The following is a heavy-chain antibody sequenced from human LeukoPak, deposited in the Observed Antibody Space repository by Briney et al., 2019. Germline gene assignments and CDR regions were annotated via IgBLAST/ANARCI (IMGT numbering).Heavy chain of an antibody. J-gene: IGHJ4*02. CDR2: ISYDGSNK. Sequence: GGSLRLSCAASGFTFSSYAMHWVRQAPGKGLEWVAVISYDGSNKYYADSVKGRFTISRDNSKNTLYLQMNSLRAEDTAVYYCAGGTWLRLGGYFDYWGQGTLVTVSS. CDR3: AGGTWLRLGGYFDY. V-gene: IGHV3-30*04. CDR1: GFTFSSYA. D-gene: IGHD5-12*01.